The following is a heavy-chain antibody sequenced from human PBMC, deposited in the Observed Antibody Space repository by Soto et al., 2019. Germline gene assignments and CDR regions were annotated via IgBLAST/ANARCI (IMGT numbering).Heavy chain of an antibody. J-gene: IGHJ4*02. CDR3: ARTRTDYQDY. CDR1: GASMSSFY. D-gene: IGHD4-17*01. Sequence: SETLSLTCAVSGASMSSFYWSWIRQPPGKGLEWIGYIYYSGSATYNTSLKSRVTISVDTSKNQFSLRLSSVTTADTAVYYCARTRTDYQDYWGQGTLVTVSS. V-gene: IGHV4-59*01. CDR2: IYYSGSA.